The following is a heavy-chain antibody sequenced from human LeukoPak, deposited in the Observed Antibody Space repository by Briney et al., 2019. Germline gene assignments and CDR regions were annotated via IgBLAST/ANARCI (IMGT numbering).Heavy chain of an antibody. D-gene: IGHD3-22*01. CDR2: ISYGGSNK. J-gene: IGHJ4*02. Sequence: PGGSLRLSCAASGFTFSSYGMHWVRQAPGKGLEWVAVISYGGSNKYHADSVKGRFTISRDNSKNTLYLQMNSLRAEDTAVYYCAKDAITYDSSGYYYGDYWGQGTLVTVSS. CDR3: AKDAITYDSSGYYYGDY. V-gene: IGHV3-30*18. CDR1: GFTFSSYG.